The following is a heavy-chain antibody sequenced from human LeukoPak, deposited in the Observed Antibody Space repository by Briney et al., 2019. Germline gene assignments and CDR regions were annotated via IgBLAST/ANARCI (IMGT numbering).Heavy chain of an antibody. V-gene: IGHV4-4*07. J-gene: IGHJ1*01. CDR3: ATGSGYYRGAEYFEY. D-gene: IGHD3-22*01. Sequence: SETLSLTCSVSGASINSYYWSWLRQSAGKGLEYIGRVYTTGGTHYNPTLKSRLTLSADTSKNQFYLTLSSVTAADTAVYYCATGSGYYRGAEYFEYWGQGILVTVSS. CDR1: GASINSYY. CDR2: VYTTGGT.